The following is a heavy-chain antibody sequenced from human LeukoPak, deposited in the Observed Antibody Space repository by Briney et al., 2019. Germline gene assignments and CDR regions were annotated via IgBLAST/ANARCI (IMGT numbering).Heavy chain of an antibody. V-gene: IGHV4-39*01. J-gene: IGHJ1*01. CDR1: GGSISSSSYY. CDR3: VQYIPGTIEH. CDR2: IYSSGTT. Sequence: PSETLSLTCTVSGGSISSSSYYCGWIRQPPGKGLECIGNIYSSGTTYYNPSLKSRVTISIDTSKSQFSLRLSSVTAADTAVYYCVQYIPGTIEHWGQGTLVTVSS. D-gene: IGHD1-7*01.